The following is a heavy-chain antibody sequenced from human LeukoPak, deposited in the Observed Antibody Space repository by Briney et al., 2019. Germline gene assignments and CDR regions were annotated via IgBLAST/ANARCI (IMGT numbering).Heavy chain of an antibody. CDR1: GYTFTSYD. CDR2: MNPNSGNT. Sequence: GASVKVSCKASGYTFTSYDIDWVRQATGQGLEWMGWMNPNSGNTGYAQKFQGRVTMTRNTSISTAYMELSSLRSEDTAVYYCARAESADYYYGMGVWAKGPRSPSP. J-gene: IGHJ6*02. V-gene: IGHV1-8*01. CDR3: ARAESADYYYGMGV. D-gene: IGHD2-15*01.